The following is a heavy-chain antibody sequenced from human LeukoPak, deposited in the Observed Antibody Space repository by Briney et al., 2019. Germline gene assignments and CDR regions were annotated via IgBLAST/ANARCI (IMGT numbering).Heavy chain of an antibody. CDR3: AARPRRPDGAFDI. J-gene: IGHJ3*02. Sequence: SVKVSCKASGFTFTSSAVQWVRQARGQRPEWIGWIVVGSGNTNYAQKFQERVTITRDMSTSTAYMELSSLRSEDTAVYYCAARPRRPDGAFDIWGQGTMVTVSS. D-gene: IGHD1-1*01. CDR2: IVVGSGNT. V-gene: IGHV1-58*01. CDR1: GFTFTSSA.